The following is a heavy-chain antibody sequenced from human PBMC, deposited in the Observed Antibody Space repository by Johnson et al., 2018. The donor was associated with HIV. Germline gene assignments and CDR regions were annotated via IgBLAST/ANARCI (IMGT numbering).Heavy chain of an antibody. CDR1: GFTFSSYA. CDR2: ISYDGSNK. D-gene: IGHD4-17*01. CDR3: ALTDYGDYPQRVPDAFDI. J-gene: IGHJ3*02. V-gene: IGHV3-30*04. Sequence: QMQLVESRGGVVQPGRSLRLSCAASGFTFSSYAMHWVRQAPGKGLEWVAVISYDGSNKYYADSVKGRFTISRDNSKNTLYLQMNSLRAEDTAVYYCALTDYGDYPQRVPDAFDIWGQGTMVTVSS.